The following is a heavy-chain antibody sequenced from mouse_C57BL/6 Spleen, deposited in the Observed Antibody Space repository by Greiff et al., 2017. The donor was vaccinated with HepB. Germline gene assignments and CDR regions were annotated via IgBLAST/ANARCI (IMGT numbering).Heavy chain of an antibody. CDR2: INPNNGGT. CDR3: ARRGYGYYFDS. CDR1: GYTFTDYN. J-gene: IGHJ2*01. Sequence: VQLQQSGPELVKPGASVKIPCKASGYTFTDYNMDWVKQSHGKSLEWIGDINPNNGGTIYNQKFKGKATLTVAKSSSTAYMELRSLTSEDTAVYYCARRGYGYYFDSWGQGTTLTVSS. D-gene: IGHD2-10*02. V-gene: IGHV1-18*01.